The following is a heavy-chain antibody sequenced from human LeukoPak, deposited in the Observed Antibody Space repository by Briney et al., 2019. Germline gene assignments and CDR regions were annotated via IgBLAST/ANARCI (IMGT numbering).Heavy chain of an antibody. D-gene: IGHD3-3*01. Sequence: KSSETLSLTCTVSGYSINSGYYWGWIRQPPGKGLEWIGSIYHSGSTYYNPSLKSRVTISVDTSKNQFSLKLSSVTAADTAVYYCARRGLRFLTWGYWGQGTLVTVSS. CDR2: IYHSGST. V-gene: IGHV4-38-2*02. CDR3: ARRGLRFLTWGY. CDR1: GYSINSGYY. J-gene: IGHJ4*02.